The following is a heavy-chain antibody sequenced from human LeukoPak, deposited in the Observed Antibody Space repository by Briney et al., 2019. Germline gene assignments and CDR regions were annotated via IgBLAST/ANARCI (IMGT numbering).Heavy chain of an antibody. CDR3: ARGDERPLYWFDP. V-gene: IGHV4-4*02. CDR1: GGSISSRNW. CDR2: IYYSGST. Sequence: SGTLSLTCAVSGGSISSRNWWSWVRQPPGKGLEWIGYIYYSGSTNYNPSLKSRVTISVDTSKNQFSLRLSSVTAADTAVYYCARGDERPLYWFDPWGQGTLVTVSS. J-gene: IGHJ5*02.